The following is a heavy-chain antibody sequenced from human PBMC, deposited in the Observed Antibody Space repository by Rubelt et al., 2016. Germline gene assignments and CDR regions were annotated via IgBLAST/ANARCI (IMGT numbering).Heavy chain of an antibody. CDR1: GGTFSSYA. J-gene: IGHJ3*02. CDR2: IIPILGIA. CDR3: ARDRLLDDSSGGDAFDI. D-gene: IGHD3-22*01. Sequence: QVQLVQSGSELKKPGSSVKVSCKASGGTFSSYAISWVRQAPGQGLEWMGRIIPILGIANYAQKFQGRGTITADKSTSTAYMELSSLRSEDTAVYYCARDRLLDDSSGGDAFDIWGQGTMVTVSS. V-gene: IGHV1-69*09.